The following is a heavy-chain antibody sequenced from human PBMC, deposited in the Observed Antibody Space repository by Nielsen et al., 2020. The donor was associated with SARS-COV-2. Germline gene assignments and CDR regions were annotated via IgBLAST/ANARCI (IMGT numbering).Heavy chain of an antibody. V-gene: IGHV3-30*04. D-gene: IGHD6-6*01. CDR2: ISHDGNTL. J-gene: IGHJ4*02. CDR1: GFTFSSFA. Sequence: GESLKISCAASGFTFSSFALHWVRQAPGKGLEWVAIISHDGNTLYNAGSVKGRFTISRDNSENTMFLQMNSLRVDDTAVYYCAGEGPDSSSSYFDYWGQGTLVTVSS. CDR3: AGEGPDSSSSYFDY.